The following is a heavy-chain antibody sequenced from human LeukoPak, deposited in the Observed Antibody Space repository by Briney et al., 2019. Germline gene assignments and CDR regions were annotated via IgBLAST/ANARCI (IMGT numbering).Heavy chain of an antibody. CDR3: ARGKWLDY. CDR2: ISSSGSTI. CDR1: EFIFSTYE. J-gene: IGHJ4*02. D-gene: IGHD3-22*01. Sequence: GGSLRLSCVDSEFIFSTYEMNWVRQAPGKGLEWVSFISSSGSTIYYVDPVQGRFTISRDNAKNSLFLQMNSLRAEDTAVYYCARGKWLDYWGQGTLVTVSS. V-gene: IGHV3-48*03.